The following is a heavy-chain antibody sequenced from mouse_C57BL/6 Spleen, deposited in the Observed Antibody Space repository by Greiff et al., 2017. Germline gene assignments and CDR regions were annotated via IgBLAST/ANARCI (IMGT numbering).Heavy chain of an antibody. CDR2: IDPETGGT. D-gene: IGHD2-4*01. Sequence: QVQLQQSGAELVRPGASVTLSCKASGYTFTDYEMHWVKQTPVHGLEWIGAIDPETGGTASNQKFKGKAILTADKSSSTAYMELRSLTSEDSAVYYCTRSTMIRRRYFDVWGTGTTVTVSS. CDR1: GYTFTDYE. CDR3: TRSTMIRRRYFDV. V-gene: IGHV1-15*01. J-gene: IGHJ1*03.